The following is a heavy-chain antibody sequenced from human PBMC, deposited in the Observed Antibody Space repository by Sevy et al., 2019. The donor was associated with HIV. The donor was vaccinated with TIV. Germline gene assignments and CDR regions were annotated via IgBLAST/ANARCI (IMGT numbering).Heavy chain of an antibody. CDR3: ARDSVGSGHYYLDYFDY. CDR1: GYTLTNYP. CDR2: LRTLNGET. J-gene: IGHJ4*02. D-gene: IGHD3-22*01. Sequence: ASVKVSCKASGYTLTNYPICWVRQAPGQGLEWVGCLRTLNGETKFAQKVQGRASMTTDTSTSIAYMELGSLRSDDTTVYYCARDSVGSGHYYLDYFDYWGQGTLVTVSS. V-gene: IGHV1-18*01.